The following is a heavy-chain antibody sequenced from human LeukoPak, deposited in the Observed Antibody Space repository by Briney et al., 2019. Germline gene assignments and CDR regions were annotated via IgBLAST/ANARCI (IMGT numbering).Heavy chain of an antibody. CDR2: MNPNSGNT. Sequence: ASVTVSFTASGYTFTSYDINWVRQAPGQGLEWMGWMNPNSGNTGYAQKFRGRVTMTRNTSISTAYMELSSLRSEDTAVYYCARAPRIAAAGKRQGAHYYYYYMDVWGKGTTVTVSS. J-gene: IGHJ6*03. CDR1: GYTFTSYD. V-gene: IGHV1-8*01. CDR3: ARAPRIAAAGKRQGAHYYYYYMDV. D-gene: IGHD6-13*01.